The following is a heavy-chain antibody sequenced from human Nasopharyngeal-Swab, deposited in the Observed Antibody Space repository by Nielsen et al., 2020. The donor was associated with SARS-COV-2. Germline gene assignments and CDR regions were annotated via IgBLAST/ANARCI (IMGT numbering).Heavy chain of an antibody. J-gene: IGHJ1*01. CDR3: AREDYDTHYVYFQH. Sequence: GGSLRLSCAASGFTVSSKYMNWVRQAPGGGLQYIAVIYSDGSTFYADSVKGRFTISRDNSENTLYLQMKSLRAEDTAVYYCAREDYDTHYVYFQHWGQGTLVTVSS. CDR2: IYSDGST. D-gene: IGHD3-16*01. CDR1: GFTVSSKY. V-gene: IGHV3-53*01.